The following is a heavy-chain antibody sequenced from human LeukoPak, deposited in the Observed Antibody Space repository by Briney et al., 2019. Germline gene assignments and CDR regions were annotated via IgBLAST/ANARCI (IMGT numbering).Heavy chain of an antibody. CDR2: IYHSGST. J-gene: IGHJ4*02. CDR3: ASLIVGATGDY. D-gene: IGHD1-26*01. Sequence: SETLSLTCTVSGYSISSGYYWGWIRQPRGKGLEWIGSIYHSGSTYYNPSLKSRVTISVDTSKNQFSLKLSSVTAADTAVYYCASLIVGATGDYWGQGTLVTVSS. CDR1: GYSISSGYY. V-gene: IGHV4-38-2*02.